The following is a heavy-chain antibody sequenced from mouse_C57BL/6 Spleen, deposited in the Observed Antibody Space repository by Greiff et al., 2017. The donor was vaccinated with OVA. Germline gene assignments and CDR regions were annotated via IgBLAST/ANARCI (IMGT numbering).Heavy chain of an antibody. D-gene: IGHD2-4*01. CDR2: FYPGSGSI. Sequence: QVQLKESGAELVKPGASVKLSCKASGYTFTEYTIHWVKQRSGQGLEWIGWFYPGSGSIKYNEKFKDKATLTADKSSSTVYMELSRSTSEDSAVYFCARHEEYYDYDGYFDVWGTGTTVTVSS. CDR1: GYTFTEYT. J-gene: IGHJ1*03. CDR3: ARHEEYYDYDGYFDV. V-gene: IGHV1-62-2*01.